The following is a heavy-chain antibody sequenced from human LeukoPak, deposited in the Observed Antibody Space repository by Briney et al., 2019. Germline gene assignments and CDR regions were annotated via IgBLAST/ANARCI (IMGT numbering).Heavy chain of an antibody. CDR2: TYYRSKWYD. CDR1: GDSVSSNNGA. D-gene: IGHD6-19*01. CDR3: ARDVGTGGWFTLDY. J-gene: IGHJ4*02. Sequence: SQTLSLTSAISGDSVSSNNGAWNWIRQSPSRGLEWLGRTYYRSKWYDDYAGSVKGRISISPDTSKNQFSLQLYSVTPEDTAVYYCARDVGTGGWFTLDYWGREPWSPSPQ. V-gene: IGHV6-1*01.